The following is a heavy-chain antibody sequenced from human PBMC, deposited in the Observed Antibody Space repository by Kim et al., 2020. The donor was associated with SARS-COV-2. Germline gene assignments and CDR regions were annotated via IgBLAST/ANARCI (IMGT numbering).Heavy chain of an antibody. CDR1: GYTLTELS. V-gene: IGHV1-24*01. Sequence: ASVKVSCKVSGYTLTELSMHWVRQAPGKGLEWMGGFDPEDGETIYAQKFQGRVTMTEDTSTDTAYMELSSLRSEDTAVYYCATGDRPAAMGYYYYHGMDVWGQGTTVTVSS. D-gene: IGHD2-2*01. J-gene: IGHJ6*02. CDR2: FDPEDGET. CDR3: ATGDRPAAMGYYYYHGMDV.